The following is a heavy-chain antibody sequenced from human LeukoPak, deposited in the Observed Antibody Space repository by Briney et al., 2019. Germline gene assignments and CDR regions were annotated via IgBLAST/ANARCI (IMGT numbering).Heavy chain of an antibody. Sequence: SETLSLTCTVSGGSISSYYWSWIRQPAGKGLEWIGRIYTSGSTNYNPSLKSRVTMSVDTSKNQFSLKLSSVTAADTAVYYCARDSIVPAAIPFDCWGQGTLVTVSS. J-gene: IGHJ4*02. D-gene: IGHD2-2*01. CDR2: IYTSGST. CDR3: ARDSIVPAAIPFDC. V-gene: IGHV4-4*07. CDR1: GGSISSYY.